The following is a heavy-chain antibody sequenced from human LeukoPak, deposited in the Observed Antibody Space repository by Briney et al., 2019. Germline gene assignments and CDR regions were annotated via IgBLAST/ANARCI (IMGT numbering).Heavy chain of an antibody. D-gene: IGHD1-26*01. CDR2: ISSSSSYI. CDR3: AKDLGGSYNFDY. J-gene: IGHJ4*02. CDR1: GLTFSNYW. Sequence: PGGSLRLSCAASGLTFSNYWMSWVRQAPGKGLEWVSSISSSSSYIYYADSVKGRFTISRDNAKNSLYLQMNSLRAEDTAVYYCAKDLGGSYNFDYWGQGTLVTVSS. V-gene: IGHV3-21*01.